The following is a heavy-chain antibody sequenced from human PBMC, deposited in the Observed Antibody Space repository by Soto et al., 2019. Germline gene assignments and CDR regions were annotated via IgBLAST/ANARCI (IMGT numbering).Heavy chain of an antibody. J-gene: IGHJ4*02. CDR3: ARESPISGGDY. CDR1: GYTFTNYG. CDR2: ISPYNGNT. Sequence: QVQLVQSGAEMKKPGASVKVSCKTSGYTFTNYGITWVRQAPGQGLEWMGWISPYNGNTNYVQKLQGRLTMTTDTSTTTAYMELRSLRSDDTAVYCCARESPISGGDYWGQGTLVTVSS. D-gene: IGHD7-27*01. V-gene: IGHV1-18*01.